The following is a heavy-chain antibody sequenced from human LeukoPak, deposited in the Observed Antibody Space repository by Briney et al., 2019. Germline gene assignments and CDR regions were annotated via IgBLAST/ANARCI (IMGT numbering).Heavy chain of an antibody. CDR3: ARASSGRLVRLLDY. D-gene: IGHD6-19*01. V-gene: IGHV1-18*03. Sequence: ASVKVSCKAPGYTFTSYGISWVRQAPGQGLEWMGWISAYNGNTNYAQKLQGRVTMTTDTSTSTAYMELSSLRSEDMAVYYCARASSGRLVRLLDYWGQGTLVTVSS. J-gene: IGHJ4*02. CDR1: GYTFTSYG. CDR2: ISAYNGNT.